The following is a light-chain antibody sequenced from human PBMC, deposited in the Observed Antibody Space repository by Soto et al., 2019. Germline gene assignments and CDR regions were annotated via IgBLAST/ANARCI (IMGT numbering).Light chain of an antibody. V-gene: IGKV3-15*01. CDR2: GAL. CDR1: ETVATN. J-gene: IGKJ1*01. CDR3: QQYFEWPPMT. Sequence: VITQSPATLSVSPGERATLSCWASETVATNLAGYQHKPGQAPRHLISGALTRAAGISDRFRGSGSGTEFTLTISSRRSEDSAIYYCQQYFEWPPMTFGQGTKVEI.